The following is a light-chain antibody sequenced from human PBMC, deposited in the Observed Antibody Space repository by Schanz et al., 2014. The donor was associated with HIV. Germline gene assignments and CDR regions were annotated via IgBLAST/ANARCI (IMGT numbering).Light chain of an antibody. Sequence: QLVLTQSPSASASLGASVKLTCTLDSEHRTYDNAWHQQQPEKGPRYLMNLNSDGSHSKGDGIPDRFSGSSSGAERYLNISSHQSEDEGDYSCQTWGTGTRVFGGGTMLTVV. V-gene: IGLV4-69*02. J-gene: IGLJ3*02. CDR2: LNSDGSH. CDR3: QTWGTGTRV. CDR1: SEHRTYD.